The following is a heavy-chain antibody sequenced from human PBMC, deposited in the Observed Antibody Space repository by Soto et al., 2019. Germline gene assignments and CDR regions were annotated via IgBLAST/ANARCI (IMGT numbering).Heavy chain of an antibody. D-gene: IGHD1-26*01. CDR3: SGGVGDAF. J-gene: IGHJ4*02. CDR2: INQDGSEK. CDR1: ESTVSRDW. V-gene: IGHV3-7*04. Sequence: EVHLVESGGGLVQTGGSLRLSCAIFESTVSRDWLHWVRRAPGKGLEWWAHINQDGSEKYYVDSVKGRFTISRDNAKKSLFLQRHRLRPADTSTYSCSGGVGDAFWGQGTLVIVSS.